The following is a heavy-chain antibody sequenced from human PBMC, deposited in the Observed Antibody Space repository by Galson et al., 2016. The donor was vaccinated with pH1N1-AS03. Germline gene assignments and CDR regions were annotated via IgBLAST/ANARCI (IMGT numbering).Heavy chain of an antibody. V-gene: IGHV3-30*02. CDR3: AKDHSNFYGMDV. D-gene: IGHD4-11*01. CDR1: GFSFSSYG. J-gene: IGHJ6*02. CDR2: IPYDGNNK. Sequence: SLRLSCAASGFSFSSYGMHWARQAPGKGLEWVAFIPYDGNNKYYSDSVKGRFTISRDNSKNTVYLQMHSLRAEDTAVYYCAKDHSNFYGMDVWGQGTTVTVSS.